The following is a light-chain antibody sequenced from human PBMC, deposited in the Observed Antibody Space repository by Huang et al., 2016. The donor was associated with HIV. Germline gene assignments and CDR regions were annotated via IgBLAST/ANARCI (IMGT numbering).Light chain of an antibody. CDR2: KSS. V-gene: IGKV2-24*01. CDR3: MQATQFPWT. J-gene: IGKJ1*01. Sequence: DIVMTQTPLSSPVTLGQPASISCRSSQGLVHSDGNTYLSWLQQRPGQPPRLLIYKSSNRFSGVPDRFSGSGAGTDFTLKISRVEAEDVGVYYCMQATQFPWTFGQGTKVEIK. CDR1: QGLVHSDGNTY.